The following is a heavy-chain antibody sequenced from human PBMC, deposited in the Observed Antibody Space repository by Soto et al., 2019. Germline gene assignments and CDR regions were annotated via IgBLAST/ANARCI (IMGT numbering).Heavy chain of an antibody. CDR2: IYHSGST. CDR1: GWSISSYY. D-gene: IGHD2-21*02. J-gene: IGHJ5*02. Sequence: PSETLSLTCTVSGWSISSYYWSWIRQPPGKWLEWIGEIYHSGSTYYNPSLKSRVTVSVDTSKNQFSLKLSSVTAADTAVYYCARHPSDFWFDPWGQGTLVTVSS. V-gene: IGHV4-34*01. CDR3: ARHPSDFWFDP.